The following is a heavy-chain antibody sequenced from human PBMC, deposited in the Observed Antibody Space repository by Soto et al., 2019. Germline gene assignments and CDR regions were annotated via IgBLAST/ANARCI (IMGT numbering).Heavy chain of an antibody. CDR1: GFSLSTSGMC. D-gene: IGHD6-13*01. CDR3: VRTSVSWPYYYYGMDV. Sequence: SGPTLVNPTQTLTLTCTFSGFSLSTSGMCVSWIRQPPGKALEWLARIDWGDDKYYSTSLKTRLTISKDTSKNQLVLTMTNMDTVDTATFYCVRTSVSWPYYYYGMDVWGQGTTVTVSS. V-gene: IGHV2-70*11. CDR2: IDWGDDK. J-gene: IGHJ6*02.